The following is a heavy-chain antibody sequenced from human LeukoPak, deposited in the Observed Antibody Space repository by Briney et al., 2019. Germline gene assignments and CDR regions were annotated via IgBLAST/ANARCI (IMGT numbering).Heavy chain of an antibody. J-gene: IGHJ5*02. D-gene: IGHD1-1*01. Sequence: SETLSLTCTVSGGSISSGDYYLSWIRQPPGKGLEWIGYIYYSGSTYYNPSLKSRVTISVDTSKNQFSLKLSSVTAADTAVYYCAREVTTWFDPWGQGTLVTVSS. CDR1: GGSISSGDYY. V-gene: IGHV4-30-4*01. CDR3: AREVTTWFDP. CDR2: IYYSGST.